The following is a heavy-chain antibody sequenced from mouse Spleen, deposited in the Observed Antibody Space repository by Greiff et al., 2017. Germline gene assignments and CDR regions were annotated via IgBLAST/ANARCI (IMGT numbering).Heavy chain of an antibody. D-gene: IGHD2-4*01. J-gene: IGHJ2*01. Sequence: QVQLKQSGAELVKPGASVKMSCKASGYTFTSYWITWVKQRPGQGLEWIGDIYPGSGSTNYNEKFKSKATLTVDTSSSTAYMQLSSLTSEDSAVYYCARGMIMYFDYWGQGTTLTVSS. CDR2: IYPGSGST. CDR1: GYTFTSYW. CDR3: ARGMIMYFDY. V-gene: IGHV1-55*01.